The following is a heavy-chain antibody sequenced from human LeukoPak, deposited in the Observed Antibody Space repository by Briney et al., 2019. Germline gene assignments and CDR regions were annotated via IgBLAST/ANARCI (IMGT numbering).Heavy chain of an antibody. V-gene: IGHV1-2*02. Sequence: GASVKVSCKASGYTFTGYYMHRVRQAPGQGLEWMGWINPNSGGTNYAQKFQGRVTMTRDTSISTAYMELSRLRSDDTAVYYCASSKGIAAAGTRFDYWGQGTLVTVSS. CDR2: INPNSGGT. J-gene: IGHJ4*02. D-gene: IGHD6-13*01. CDR1: GYTFTGYY. CDR3: ASSKGIAAAGTRFDY.